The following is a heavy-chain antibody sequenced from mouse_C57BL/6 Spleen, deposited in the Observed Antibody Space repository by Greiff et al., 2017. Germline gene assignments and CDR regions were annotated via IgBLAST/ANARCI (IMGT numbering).Heavy chain of an antibody. D-gene: IGHD2-1*01. J-gene: IGHJ3*01. CDR3: ANYGNYGFAY. Sequence: VQLQQPGAELVMPGASVKLSCKASGYTFTSYWMHWVKQRPGQGLEWIGEIDPSDSYTNYSQKFKGKSTLTVDKSSSTAYMQLSSLTSEDSAVYYCANYGNYGFAYWGQGTLVTVSA. CDR1: GYTFTSYW. CDR2: IDPSDSYT. V-gene: IGHV1-69*01.